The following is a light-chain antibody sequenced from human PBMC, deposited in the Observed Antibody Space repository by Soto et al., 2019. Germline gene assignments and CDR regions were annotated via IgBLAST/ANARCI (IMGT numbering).Light chain of an antibody. CDR1: QSISSW. V-gene: IGKV1-5*01. Sequence: DIQMTQSPSTLSASVGDRVTITCRASQSISSWLAWYQQKPGKAPKLLIYDASSLESGVPSRFSGSGSGTEFTLTISSLQPEDFATYYCQQSYNLKFTFGPGTKVDIK. J-gene: IGKJ3*01. CDR3: QQSYNLKFT. CDR2: DAS.